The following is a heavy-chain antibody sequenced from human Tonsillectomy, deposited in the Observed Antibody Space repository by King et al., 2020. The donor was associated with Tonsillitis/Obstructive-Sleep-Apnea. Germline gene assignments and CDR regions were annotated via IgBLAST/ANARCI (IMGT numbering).Heavy chain of an antibody. J-gene: IGHJ5*02. V-gene: IGHV7-4-1*02. CDR3: AREVVVVPATYGWFDP. CDR1: GYTFTTYA. CDR2: INTKTWIP. D-gene: IGHD2-2*01. Sequence: QLVQSGSELKKPGASVKVSCKASGYTFTTYAMNWGRQAPGQGLEWMGWINTKTWIPTYAQGFTGRFVFSLDTSVRPAYLQISSLKAEDTAVYYCAREVVVVPATYGWFDPWGQGTLVTVSS.